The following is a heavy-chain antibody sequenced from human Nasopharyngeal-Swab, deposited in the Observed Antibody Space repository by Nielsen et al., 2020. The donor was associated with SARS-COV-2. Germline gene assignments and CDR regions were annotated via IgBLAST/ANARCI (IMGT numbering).Heavy chain of an antibody. Sequence: GESLKISCAASGFSLNNYDLHWVRQATGKGLEWVSAIGAAGDTYYPHSVKGRFTISRDNAKNSLHLQMNSLRDEDTAVYYCTRDPGYSYPYYFDYWGQGTLVTVSS. V-gene: IGHV3-13*01. CDR2: IGAAGDT. CDR1: GFSLNNYD. CDR3: TRDPGYSYPYYFDY. J-gene: IGHJ4*02. D-gene: IGHD5-18*01.